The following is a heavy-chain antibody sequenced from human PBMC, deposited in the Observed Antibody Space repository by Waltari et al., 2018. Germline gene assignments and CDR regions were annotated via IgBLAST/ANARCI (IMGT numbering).Heavy chain of an antibody. CDR3: ASDGHYDMLTGYAFDI. V-gene: IGHV1-69*05. CDR2: IIPIFCTA. CDR1: GGTFSSYA. D-gene: IGHD3-9*01. J-gene: IGHJ3*02. Sequence: VQLVQSGAEVKKTGSSVKVSCKASGGTFSSYASSWVRQAPGQGLEWMGGIIPIFCTANYAQKFHGRFTIPTDESTSTAYMELSSLRSEDTAVYYCASDGHYDMLTGYAFDIWGQGTMVTVSS.